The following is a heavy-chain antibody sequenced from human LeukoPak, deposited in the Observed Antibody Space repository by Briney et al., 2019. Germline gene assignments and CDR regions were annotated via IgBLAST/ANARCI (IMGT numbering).Heavy chain of an antibody. CDR2: ISSSSSTI. CDR3: AKGQADDYVWGSYRGDWFDP. J-gene: IGHJ5*02. V-gene: IGHV3-48*04. Sequence: GGSLRLSCAASGFTFSSYGMNWVRQAPGKGLEWVSYISSSSSTIYYADSVKGRFTISRDNAKNSLYLQMNSLRAEDTALYYCAKGQADDYVWGSYRGDWFDPWGQGTLVTVSS. D-gene: IGHD3-16*02. CDR1: GFTFSSYG.